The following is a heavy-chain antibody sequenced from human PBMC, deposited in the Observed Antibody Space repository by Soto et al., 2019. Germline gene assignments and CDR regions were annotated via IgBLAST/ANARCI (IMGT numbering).Heavy chain of an antibody. J-gene: IGHJ4*02. Sequence: GGSLRLSCAASGFTASGFTFSNVWMNWVRQAPGKGLEWVGRIKSKIDGGTTDYAAPVKGRFSISRDDSENTLDLQMNSLKTEDTAVYYCTTVAPSLFYGTRIDYWGQGNMVTVSS. CDR3: TTVAPSLFYGTRIDY. CDR1: SGFTASGFTFSNVW. D-gene: IGHD4-17*01. CDR2: IKSKIDGGTT. V-gene: IGHV3-15*07.